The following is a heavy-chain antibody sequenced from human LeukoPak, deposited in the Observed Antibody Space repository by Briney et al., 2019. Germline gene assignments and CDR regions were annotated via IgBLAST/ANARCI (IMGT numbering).Heavy chain of an antibody. CDR2: IYTSGST. CDR1: GGSISSYY. CDR3: AREDSSGWYSLLYNWFDP. V-gene: IGHV4-4*07. Sequence: SSETLSLTCTVSGGSISSYYWSWIRQPAGMGLEWIGRIYTSGSTNYNPSLKSRVTMSVDTSKNQFSLKLSSVTAADTAVYYCAREDSSGWYSLLYNWFDPWGQGTLVTVSS. J-gene: IGHJ5*02. D-gene: IGHD6-19*01.